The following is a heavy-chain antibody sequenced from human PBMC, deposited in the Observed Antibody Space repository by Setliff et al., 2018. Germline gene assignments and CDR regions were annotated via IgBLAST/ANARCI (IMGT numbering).Heavy chain of an antibody. CDR2: IFYSGSA. J-gene: IGHJ3*02. CDR3: ARGGGRFRQLGAPGVHTFDI. D-gene: IGHD1-1*01. CDR1: GGSISPYY. Sequence: TLSLTCSVSGGSISPYYWIWIRQSPGKGLEWIGYIFYSGSARYNPSLESRVTMSVDTSKNQISLKLTSVTAADTAVYYCARGGGRFRQLGAPGVHTFDIWGQGTMVTVSS. V-gene: IGHV4-59*08.